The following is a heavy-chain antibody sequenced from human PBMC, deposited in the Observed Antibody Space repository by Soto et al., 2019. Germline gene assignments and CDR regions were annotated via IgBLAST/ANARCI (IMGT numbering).Heavy chain of an antibody. CDR3: ARIWPDYDSVDNWFDP. J-gene: IGHJ5*02. D-gene: IGHD3-22*01. V-gene: IGHV2-70*11. Sequence: GSGPTLVNPTQTLTLTCSFSGFSLNTKGMSVGWIRQPPGKALEWLARIDWSGDKYYSTSLRTRLTVSTGTSKSQVDLTLTNVDPVDTATYYCARIWPDYDSVDNWFDPWGQGIVVTRLL. CDR2: IDWSGDK. CDR1: GFSLNTKGMS.